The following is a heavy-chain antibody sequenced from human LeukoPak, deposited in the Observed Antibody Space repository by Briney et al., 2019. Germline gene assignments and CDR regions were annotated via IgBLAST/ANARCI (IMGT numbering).Heavy chain of an antibody. Sequence: SQTLSLTCVISGDSISSNTASWNWIRQSPSRGLEWLGRTDYMSRWYDDYADAVRSRITINPYTSKNEFSLHLTSVTPGDTAMYYCARTSGYSSLAFWGQGTPLNVSS. V-gene: IGHV6-1*01. CDR2: TDYMSRWYD. CDR3: ARTSGYSSLAF. D-gene: IGHD6-19*01. J-gene: IGHJ4*02. CDR1: GDSISSNTAS.